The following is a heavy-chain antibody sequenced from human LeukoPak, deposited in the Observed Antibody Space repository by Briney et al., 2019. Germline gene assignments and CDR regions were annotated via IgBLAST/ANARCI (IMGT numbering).Heavy chain of an antibody. CDR1: RFTVSSNY. J-gene: IGHJ5*02. CDR3: ARVAYNNWFDP. Sequence: GGSLRPSCAASRFTVSSNYLSWVCPAPGRGLEWVSVIYSGGSTYYADPVKGRFTISRHNSENTLYLQMNSLRAENTAVYYCARVAYNNWFDPWGQGTLVTVSS. CDR2: IYSGGST. V-gene: IGHV3-53*04. D-gene: IGHD2-21*01.